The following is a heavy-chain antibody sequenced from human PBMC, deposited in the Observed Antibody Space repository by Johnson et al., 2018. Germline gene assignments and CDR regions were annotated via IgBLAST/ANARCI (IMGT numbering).Heavy chain of an antibody. CDR3: AKDRLWAGGYSAIGDAFDI. CDR2: ISYDGSNK. D-gene: IGHD5-18*01. V-gene: IGHV3-30*18. CDR1: GFTFSSYG. Sequence: VQLVETGGGVVQPGRSLRLSCAASGFTFSSYGMHWVRQAPGKGLEWVAVISYDGSNKYYADSVKGRFTISRDNSKNTLYLQMNSLRAEDTAVYYYAKDRLWAGGYSAIGDAFDIWGQGTMVTVSS. J-gene: IGHJ3*02.